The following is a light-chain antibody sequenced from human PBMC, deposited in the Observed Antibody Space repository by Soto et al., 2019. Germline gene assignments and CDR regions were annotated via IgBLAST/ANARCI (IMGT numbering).Light chain of an antibody. V-gene: IGKV3-20*01. CDR2: AAS. Sequence: EIVLTQSPGTLSLSPGERATLSCRASQSVSSSFLAWYQQKPGQAPRLLIYAASSRATGIPDSLSGGGSGTDFTLTISRLEPEDFAVYYCQQYAISHRTFGQGTKV. J-gene: IGKJ1*01. CDR1: QSVSSSF. CDR3: QQYAISHRT.